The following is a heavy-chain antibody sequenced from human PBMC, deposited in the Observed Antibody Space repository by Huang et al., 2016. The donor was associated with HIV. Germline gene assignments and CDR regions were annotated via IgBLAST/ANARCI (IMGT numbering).Heavy chain of an antibody. CDR1: GASIGSSSYD. CDR2: SYYTGNT. Sequence: QLQLQESGPGLVKPSETLSLTCSVSGASIGSSSYDWGWLRQPPGKGLEWIGNSYYTGNTYYKPSLKSRVTISVDTSKNQFSLKLTSVTAADTAVYYCANSPGLYTGNFYDGDYWGQGILVTVSS. CDR3: ANSPGLYTGNFYDGDY. D-gene: IGHD1-26*01. J-gene: IGHJ4*02. V-gene: IGHV4-39*01.